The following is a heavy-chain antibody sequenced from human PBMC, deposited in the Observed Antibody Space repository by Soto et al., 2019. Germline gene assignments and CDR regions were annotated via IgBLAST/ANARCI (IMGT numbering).Heavy chain of an antibody. CDR1: GFTFSNAW. CDR2: VKSKTDGGTT. Sequence: PGGSLRLSCAASGFTFSNAWINWVRQTPGKGLEWVGRVKSKTDGGTTDFAAPVKGRFAISRDDSKNMVYLEMNSLKTEDTAIYYCTTGSYITSIIVRFDYWGHGTLVTVSS. V-gene: IGHV3-15*07. D-gene: IGHD3-22*01. J-gene: IGHJ4*01. CDR3: TTGSYITSIIVRFDY.